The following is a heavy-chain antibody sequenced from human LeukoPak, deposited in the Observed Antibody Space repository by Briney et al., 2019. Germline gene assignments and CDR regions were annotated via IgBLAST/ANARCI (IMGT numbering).Heavy chain of an antibody. CDR3: ARENVDFWSGYYLDY. CDR2: ISSSSSYI. J-gene: IGHJ4*02. D-gene: IGHD3-3*01. Sequence: GGSLRLSCAASGFTFSSYSMNWVRQAPGKGLEWVSSISSSSSYIYYADSVKGRFTISRDNAKNSLYLQMNSLRAEDTAVYYCARENVDFWSGYYLDYWGQGTLVTVSS. V-gene: IGHV3-21*01. CDR1: GFTFSSYS.